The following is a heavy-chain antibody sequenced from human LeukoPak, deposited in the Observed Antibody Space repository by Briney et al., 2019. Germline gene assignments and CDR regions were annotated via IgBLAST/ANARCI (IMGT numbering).Heavy chain of an antibody. Sequence: SETLSLTCSASGGSISSHYWIWIRQPPGKGLEWIGYINYSGRTNYNSSLKSRVTISVDTSKNQFSLKLSSVTAADTAVYYCAREVATINAFDLWGQGTMVTVSS. CDR1: GGSISSHY. CDR2: INYSGRT. D-gene: IGHD5-12*01. J-gene: IGHJ3*01. CDR3: AREVATINAFDL. V-gene: IGHV4-59*11.